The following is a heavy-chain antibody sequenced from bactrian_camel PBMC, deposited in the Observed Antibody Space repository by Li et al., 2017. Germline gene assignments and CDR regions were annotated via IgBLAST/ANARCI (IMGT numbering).Heavy chain of an antibody. CDR3: VPDGVWYNGGCGN. V-gene: IGHV3S10*01. Sequence: LVESGGGSVPAGGSLRISCTASGLAFERQKMGWHRRAPGTDCELVSSIDIDDSTYYIQSVMGRFDISRDNSKSTVYLQMNNLKPEDTGVYYCVPDGVWYNGGCGNWGQGTQVTVS. D-gene: IGHD6*01. CDR1: GLAFERQK. J-gene: IGHJ4*01. CDR2: IDIDDST.